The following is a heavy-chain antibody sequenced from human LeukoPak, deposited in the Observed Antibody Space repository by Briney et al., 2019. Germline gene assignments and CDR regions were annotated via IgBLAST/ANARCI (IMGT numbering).Heavy chain of an antibody. CDR3: ASNKFYDFWSGYSPRFDY. CDR2: IHYSGGT. J-gene: IGHJ4*02. D-gene: IGHD3-3*01. V-gene: IGHV4-59*08. CDR1: GGSISSYY. Sequence: SETLSLTCTVSGGSISSYYWSWIRQPPGKGLEWNGYIHYSGGTNYNPSLKSRVTISVDTSKNQFSLKLSSVTAADTAVYYCASNKFYDFWSGYSPRFDYWGQGTLVTVSS.